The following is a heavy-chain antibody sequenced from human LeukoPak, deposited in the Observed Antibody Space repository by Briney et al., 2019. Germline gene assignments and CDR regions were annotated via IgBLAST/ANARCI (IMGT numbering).Heavy chain of an antibody. D-gene: IGHD3-9*01. J-gene: IGHJ5*02. V-gene: IGHV1-18*01. CDR3: ARGGIPSYYDILTGYYYENWFDP. Sequence: GASVKVSCKASGYTFTSYGISWVRQAPGQGLEWMGWISAYNGNTNYAQKLQGRVTMTTDTSTSTAYMELSSLRSEDTAVYYCARGGIPSYYDILTGYYYENWFDPWGQGTLVTVSS. CDR2: ISAYNGNT. CDR1: GYTFTSYG.